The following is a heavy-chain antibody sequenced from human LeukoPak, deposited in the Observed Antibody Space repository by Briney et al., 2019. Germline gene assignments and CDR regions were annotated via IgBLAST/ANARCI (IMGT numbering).Heavy chain of an antibody. CDR1: GFTFSSYG. D-gene: IGHD3-22*01. CDR3: AREYYYESSDYYVVLSGAFDI. Sequence: PGGSLRLSCAASGFTFSSYGMHWVRQAPGKGLEWVAYIQYDGSNEQYAHSVKGRFRISRDSSKNILYLQMNSLRAEDTAVYYCAREYYYESSDYYVVLSGAFDIWGQGTMVTVSS. J-gene: IGHJ3*02. V-gene: IGHV3-30*02. CDR2: IQYDGSNE.